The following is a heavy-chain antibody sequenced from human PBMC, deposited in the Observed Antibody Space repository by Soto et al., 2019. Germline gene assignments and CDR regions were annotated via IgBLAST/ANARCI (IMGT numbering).Heavy chain of an antibody. V-gene: IGHV4-61*01. Sequence: SETLSLTCPVSGGSVSSGNYYWSWIRQPPGKGLEWIGYIFHSGSTNYNPSLKSRVTISIDTAKNRFSLRLSSVTPADTAMYYCARDRRGSPEYHWGQGIPVTVS. J-gene: IGHJ4*02. CDR2: IFHSGST. D-gene: IGHD6-13*01. CDR3: ARDRRGSPEYH. CDR1: GGSVSSGNYY.